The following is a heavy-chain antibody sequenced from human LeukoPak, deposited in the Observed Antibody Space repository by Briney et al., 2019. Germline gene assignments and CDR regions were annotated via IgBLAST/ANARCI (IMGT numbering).Heavy chain of an antibody. V-gene: IGHV3-64D*06. D-gene: IGHD1-1*01. Sequence: GRSLRLSCSASGFTFSAYAMHWVRQAPGKGLKYVSAISPNGGSTYYADSVKGRFTISRDNSKNTLYLQMSSLRVEDTAVYYCVPKGNEGYWGQGTLVTVSS. CDR1: GFTFSAYA. CDR2: ISPNGGST. CDR3: VPKGNEGY. J-gene: IGHJ4*02.